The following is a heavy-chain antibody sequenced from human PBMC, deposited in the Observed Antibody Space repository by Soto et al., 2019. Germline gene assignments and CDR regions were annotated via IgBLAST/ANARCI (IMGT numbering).Heavy chain of an antibody. CDR2: ISSSGTNK. V-gene: IGHV3-48*02. D-gene: IGHD1-7*01. J-gene: IGHJ4*02. CDR3: TRGTKGGSPPL. CDR1: GFVFSDYS. Sequence: EVQLVESGGGLVQPGESLRLSCAGSGFVFSDYSMNWVRQDPGRGLEWVSHISSSGTNKYYAASVRGRFTISRDNAKNSLFLRMISLKDDDTAVYYCTRGTKGGSPPLWGRGTLVTVSS.